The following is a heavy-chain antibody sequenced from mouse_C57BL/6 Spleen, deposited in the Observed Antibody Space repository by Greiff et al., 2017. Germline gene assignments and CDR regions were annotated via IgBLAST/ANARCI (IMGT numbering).Heavy chain of an antibody. V-gene: IGHV5-4*01. CDR3: ARDGGVTTVVAPFDY. CDR2: ISDGGSYT. Sequence: EVHLVESGGGLVKPGGSLKLSCAASGFTFSSYAMSWVRQTPEKRLEWVATISDGGSYTYYPDNVKGRFTISRDNAKNNLYLQMSHLKSEDTAMXYCARDGGVTTVVAPFDYWGQGTTLTVSS. D-gene: IGHD1-1*01. J-gene: IGHJ2*01. CDR1: GFTFSSYA.